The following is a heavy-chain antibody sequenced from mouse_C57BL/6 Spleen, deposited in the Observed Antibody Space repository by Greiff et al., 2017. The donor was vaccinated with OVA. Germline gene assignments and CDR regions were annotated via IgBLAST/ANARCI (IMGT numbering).Heavy chain of an antibody. CDR2: IDPSDSET. Sequence: QVQLQQPGAELVRPGSSVKLSCKASGYTFTSYWMHWVKQRPIQGLEWIGNIDPSDSETHYNQKFKDKATLTVDKSSSTAYMQLSSLTSEDSAVYYCASYGYDVDAMDYWGQGTSVTVSS. CDR3: ASYGYDVDAMDY. CDR1: GYTFTSYW. J-gene: IGHJ4*01. V-gene: IGHV1-52*01. D-gene: IGHD2-2*01.